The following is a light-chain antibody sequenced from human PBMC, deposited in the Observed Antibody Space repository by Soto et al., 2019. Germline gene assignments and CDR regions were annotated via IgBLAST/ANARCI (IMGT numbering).Light chain of an antibody. CDR1: QNIYSY. CDR2: GAS. J-gene: IGKJ2*01. CDR3: QQTSSNPYN. V-gene: IGKV1-39*01. Sequence: DLQMTQSPSSLSASVGDRVTITCRASQNIYSYLNWYQQQPGKAPKLLIYGASRFQSEVTSRFSSSGSGAHFSLTISSLQPDDFATYSCQQTSSNPYNFGKGTKVEIK.